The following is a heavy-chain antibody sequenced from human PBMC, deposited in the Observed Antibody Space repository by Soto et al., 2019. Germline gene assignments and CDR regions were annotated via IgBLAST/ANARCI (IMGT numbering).Heavy chain of an antibody. CDR2: ISNSDDVG. Sequence: GGSLRLSCSASGFNFTNQVINWVRQAPGKGLEWVSSISNSDDVGFYADSVRGRFIVSRDISTNSAFLQMNFLRVEDTAIYYCAKTVRATKLEDYWGQGTLVTVSS. J-gene: IGHJ4*02. CDR1: GFNFTNQV. D-gene: IGHD4-4*01. V-gene: IGHV3-23*01. CDR3: AKTVRATKLEDY.